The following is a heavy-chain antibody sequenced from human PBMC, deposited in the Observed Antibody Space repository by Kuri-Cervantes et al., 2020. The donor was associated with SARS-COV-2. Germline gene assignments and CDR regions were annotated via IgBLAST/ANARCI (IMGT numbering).Heavy chain of an antibody. CDR3: TRHPTYFDY. CDR2: IRSKANNYAT. CDR1: GFSFSNAW. Sequence: GGSLRLSCAASGFSFSNAWMNWVRQASGKGLEWVGRIRSKANNYATAYVASVKGRFTISRDDSKNTAYLQMNSLKTEDTAVYYCTRHPTYFDYWGQGTLVTVSS. V-gene: IGHV3-73*01. J-gene: IGHJ4*02.